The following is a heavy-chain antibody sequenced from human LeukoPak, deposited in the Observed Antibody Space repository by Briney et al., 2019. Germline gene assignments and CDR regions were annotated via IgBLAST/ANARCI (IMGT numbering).Heavy chain of an antibody. J-gene: IGHJ3*02. Sequence: TPSETLSLTCAVYGGSFSGYYWSWIRQPPGKGLEWIGEINHSGSTNYNPSLKSRVTISVDTSKNQFSLKLSSVTAADTAVYYCASLDGTYAFDIWGQGTMVTVSS. CDR2: INHSGST. V-gene: IGHV4-34*01. CDR1: GGSFSGYY. CDR3: ASLDGTYAFDI. D-gene: IGHD1-1*01.